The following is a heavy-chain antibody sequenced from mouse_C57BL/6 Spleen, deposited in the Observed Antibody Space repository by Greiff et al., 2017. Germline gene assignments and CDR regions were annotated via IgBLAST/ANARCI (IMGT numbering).Heavy chain of an antibody. D-gene: IGHD3-2*02. CDR2: IRNKANGYTT. V-gene: IGHV7-3*01. CDR3: ARSAQATLYYFDY. CDR1: GFTFTDYY. J-gene: IGHJ2*01. Sequence: EVMLVESGGGLVQPGGSLSLSCAASGFTFTDYYMSWVRQPPGKALEWLGFIRNKANGYTTEYSASVKGRFTISRDNSQSILYLQMNALRDEDSATYYCARSAQATLYYFDYWGQGTTLTVSS.